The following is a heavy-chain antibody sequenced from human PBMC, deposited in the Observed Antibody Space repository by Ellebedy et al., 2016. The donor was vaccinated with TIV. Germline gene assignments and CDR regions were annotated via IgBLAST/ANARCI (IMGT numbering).Heavy chain of an antibody. D-gene: IGHD6-13*01. CDR3: AKDWGAAAGTFLDY. V-gene: IGHV3-66*02. J-gene: IGHJ4*02. CDR1: GFTVSNNY. CDR2: TYPAGST. Sequence: PGGSLRLSCVASGFTVSNNYMNWVRQAPGKGLEWVSFTYPAGSTHYADTVQGRFTLSTDNSKNTLSLHMSSLRGEETAVYYRAKDWGAAAGTFLDYWGQGTLVTVSS.